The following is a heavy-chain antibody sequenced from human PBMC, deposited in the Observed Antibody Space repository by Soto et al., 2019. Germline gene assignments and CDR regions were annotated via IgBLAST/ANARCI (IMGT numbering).Heavy chain of an antibody. D-gene: IGHD3-10*01. CDR2: ITWNSGSL. CDR1: VFTFSNYA. Sequence: DVQLVESGGGLVQPGRSLRLSCAASVFTFSNYAMHWVRQAPGKGLEWVSLITWNSGSLSYADSVKGRFTISRDNAKNSLYLDMNSLRPEDTALYYCANSFGSGSYPFDSWGQGTLVTVSS. J-gene: IGHJ4*02. CDR3: ANSFGSGSYPFDS. V-gene: IGHV3-9*01.